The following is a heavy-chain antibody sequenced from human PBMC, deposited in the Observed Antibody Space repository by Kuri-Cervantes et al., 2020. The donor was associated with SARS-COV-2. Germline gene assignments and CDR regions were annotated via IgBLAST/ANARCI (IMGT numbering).Heavy chain of an antibody. CDR3: ARDSGDWNPDGFDI. CDR2: ITWDGGST. CDR1: GFTLDDYG. J-gene: IGHJ3*02. V-gene: IGHV3-43D*03. D-gene: IGHD1-1*01. Sequence: GESLKISCAASGFTLDDYGMYWVRQAPGKGLEWVSCITWDGGSTFYADSVKGRFTMSRDSSKNSLYLQMNSLRAEDTAVYYCARDSGDWNPDGFDIWGQGTMVTVSS.